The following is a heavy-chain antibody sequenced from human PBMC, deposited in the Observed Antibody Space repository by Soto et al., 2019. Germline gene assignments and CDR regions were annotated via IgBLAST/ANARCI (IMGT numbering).Heavy chain of an antibody. CDR1: CGSISSYY. V-gene: IGHV4-59*01. CDR3: AREEQWRDYSDY. Sequence: SETLSLSCTVSCGSISSYYWSWIRQPPGKGLEWIGYIYYSGSTNYNPSLKSRVTISVDTSKNQFSLKLSSVTAADTAVYYCAREEQWRDYSDYWGQGTLVTVSS. CDR2: IYYSGST. J-gene: IGHJ4*02. D-gene: IGHD6-19*01.